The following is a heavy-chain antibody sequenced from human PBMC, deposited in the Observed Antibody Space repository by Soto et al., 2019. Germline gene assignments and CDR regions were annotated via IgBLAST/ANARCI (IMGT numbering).Heavy chain of an antibody. V-gene: IGHV1-18*01. D-gene: IGHD1-7*01. CDR1: GYTFINFG. Sequence: QVQLVQSGTEVKKPGASVKVSCKTSGYTFINFGIGWVRQAPGQGLEWMGWISPFNGHTHYAQKFQGRVSLTTDTSTSTAFLELRSLTYDDTVVYYCAREPPRATACLNYFDPWGQGTLVTVSS. J-gene: IGHJ5*02. CDR2: ISPFNGHT. CDR3: AREPPRATACLNYFDP.